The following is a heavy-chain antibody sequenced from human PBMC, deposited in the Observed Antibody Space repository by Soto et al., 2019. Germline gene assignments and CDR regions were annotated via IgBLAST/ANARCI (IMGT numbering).Heavy chain of an antibody. J-gene: IGHJ4*02. CDR1: GFSFSAYA. V-gene: IGHV3-23*01. CDR2: ISGRGDTT. CDR3: AEVQIAVAANGYGFDY. D-gene: IGHD6-19*01. Sequence: EVQLLDSGGGLVQPGGSLRLSCAASGFSFSAYAMSWVRQAPGKGLEWVSSISGRGDTTYYADSVKGRFTISRDNSKNELYLQMSTLRADDTAVYFCAEVQIAVAANGYGFDYWGQGTQVTVSS.